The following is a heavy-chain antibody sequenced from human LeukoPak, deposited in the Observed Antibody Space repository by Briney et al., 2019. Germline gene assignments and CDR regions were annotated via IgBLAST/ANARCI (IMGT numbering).Heavy chain of an antibody. V-gene: IGHV4-61*02. J-gene: IGHJ3*02. Sequence: PSETRSLXCTVSGGSISSGSYYWSWIRQPAGKGLEWIGRIYTSGSTNYNPSLKSRVTISVDTSKNQFSLKLSSVTAADTAVYYCARDMGSSGLVGHSDAFDIWGQGTMVTVSS. D-gene: IGHD2-15*01. CDR2: IYTSGST. CDR3: ARDMGSSGLVGHSDAFDI. CDR1: GGSISSGSYY.